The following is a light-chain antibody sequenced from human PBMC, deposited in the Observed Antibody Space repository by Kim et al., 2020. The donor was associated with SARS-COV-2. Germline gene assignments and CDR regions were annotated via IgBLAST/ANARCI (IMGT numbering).Light chain of an antibody. Sequence: QLVRTQSPSASASLGASVKLTCTLSSGHSSYAIAWHQQQPEKGPRFLMKLDSDGSHNKGDGIPDRFSGSSSGAERYLTISSLQSEDEADYYCQTWDTGVRLFGGGTQLTVL. CDR2: LDSDGSH. J-gene: IGLJ3*02. CDR1: SGHSSYA. CDR3: QTWDTGVRL. V-gene: IGLV4-69*01.